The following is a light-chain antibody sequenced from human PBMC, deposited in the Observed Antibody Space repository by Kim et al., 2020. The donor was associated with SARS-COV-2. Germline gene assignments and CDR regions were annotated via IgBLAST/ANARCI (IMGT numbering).Light chain of an antibody. CDR1: SSNIGTGYD. CDR2: CNS. V-gene: IGLV1-40*01. J-gene: IGLJ2*01. Sequence: QSVLTQPPSVSGAPGQRVTISCTGSSSNIGTGYDVHWYQQLPGTAPKLLIYCNSNRPSGVPDRFSGSKSGTSASLAITGLQAEDEAVYYCQSYDSSLSGVVFGGGTQLTVL. CDR3: QSYDSSLSGVV.